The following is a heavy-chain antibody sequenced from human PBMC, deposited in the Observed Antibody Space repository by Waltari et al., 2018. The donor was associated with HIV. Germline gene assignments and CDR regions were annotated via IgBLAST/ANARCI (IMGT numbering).Heavy chain of an antibody. CDR1: VGTFSSYA. J-gene: IGHJ6*02. CDR2: IIPIFGTA. CDR3: ASGRYYYDSSGYYCYYYDMDV. V-gene: IGHV1-69*12. D-gene: IGHD3-22*01. Sequence: QVQLVQSGAEVKKPGSSVKVSCKASVGTFSSYAISWVRQAPGQGLEWMGGIIPIFGTANYAQKFQGRVTITADESTSTAYMELSSLRSEDTAVYYCASGRYYYDSSGYYCYYYDMDVWGQGTTVTVPS.